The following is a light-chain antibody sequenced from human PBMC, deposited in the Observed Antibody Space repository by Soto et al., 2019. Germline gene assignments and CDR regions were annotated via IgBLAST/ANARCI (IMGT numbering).Light chain of an antibody. CDR1: QSISNW. Sequence: DIQMTQSPSTLSASVGDRVTITCRASQSISNWLAWYQQKPGKAPKLLIYDASSLESGVPSRFSGSGSGTEFTLTISSLQPDDFAVYYCQQYGSSPWTFGQGTKLEIK. CDR3: QQYGSSPWT. J-gene: IGKJ2*01. CDR2: DAS. V-gene: IGKV1-5*01.